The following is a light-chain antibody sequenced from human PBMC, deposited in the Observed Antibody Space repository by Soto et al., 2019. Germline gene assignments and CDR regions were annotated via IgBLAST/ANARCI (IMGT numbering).Light chain of an antibody. V-gene: IGKV3-15*01. CDR2: GAS. J-gene: IGKJ1*01. Sequence: EIVMTQSPATLSVSPGERATLSCRASQSVSSNLAWYQQKPSQAPRLLIYGASTRATGIPARFSGSGSGTEFTLTISSLQSEDFAVYYCQQYNNWPPRWTFGQGTKVDIK. CDR3: QQYNNWPPRWT. CDR1: QSVSSN.